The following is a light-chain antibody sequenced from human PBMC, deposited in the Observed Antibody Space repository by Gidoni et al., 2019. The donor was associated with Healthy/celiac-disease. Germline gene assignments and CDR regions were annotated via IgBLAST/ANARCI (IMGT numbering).Light chain of an antibody. J-gene: IGKJ4*01. Sequence: AIRMTQSPSSFSASTGDRVTITCRARQCISSYLAWYQQKPGKAPKLLIYAASTLQSGVPSRFSGSVSGTDFTLTISCLQSEDFATYYCQQYYSYPPTFGGGTKVEIK. CDR1: QCISSY. CDR2: AAS. V-gene: IGKV1-8*01. CDR3: QQYYSYPPT.